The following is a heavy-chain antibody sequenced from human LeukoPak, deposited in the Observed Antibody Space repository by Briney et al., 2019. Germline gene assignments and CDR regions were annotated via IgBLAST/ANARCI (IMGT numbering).Heavy chain of an antibody. Sequence: KPSETLSLTCTVSGGSISSYYWSWIRQPPGKGLEWIGYIYYSGSTNYNPSLKSRVTISVDTSKNQFSLKLSSVTAADTAVYYCARSAMAPYYFDYWGQGTLVTVSS. V-gene: IGHV4-59*08. CDR1: GGSISSYY. CDR2: IYYSGST. J-gene: IGHJ4*02. CDR3: ARSAMAPYYFDY. D-gene: IGHD5-18*01.